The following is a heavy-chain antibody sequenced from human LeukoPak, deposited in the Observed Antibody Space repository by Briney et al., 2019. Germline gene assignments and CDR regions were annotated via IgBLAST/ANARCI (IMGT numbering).Heavy chain of an antibody. CDR3: ARGYSYGSDYYYGMDV. D-gene: IGHD5-18*01. CDR1: GYTFTSYA. V-gene: IGHV1-18*01. Sequence: ASVKVSCKASGYTFTSYAISWVRQAPGQGLEWMGWNSGYNGNTKYAQKVQGRVTMTTDTSTSTAYMELRSLRSDDTAVYYCARGYSYGSDYYYGMDVWGQGTTVTVSS. J-gene: IGHJ6*02. CDR2: NSGYNGNT.